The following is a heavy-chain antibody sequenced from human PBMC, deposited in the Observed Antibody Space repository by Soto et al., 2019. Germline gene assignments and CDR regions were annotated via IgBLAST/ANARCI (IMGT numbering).Heavy chain of an antibody. CDR3: AKHMRSLWFGESQHDYWYYGMAV. CDR1: GFTFSSYG. V-gene: IGHV3-30*18. D-gene: IGHD3-10*01. J-gene: IGHJ6*02. CDR2: ISYDGSNK. Sequence: GGSLRLSCAASGFTFSSYGMHWVRQAPGKGLEWVAVISYDGSNKYYADSVKGRFTISRDNSKNTLYLQMNSLRAEDTAVYYCAKHMRSLWFGESQHDYWYYGMAVWGQGSTVTVSS.